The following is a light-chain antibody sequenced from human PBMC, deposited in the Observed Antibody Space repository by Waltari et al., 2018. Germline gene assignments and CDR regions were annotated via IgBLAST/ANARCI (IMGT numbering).Light chain of an antibody. Sequence: DIQLTQSPSFLSASVGDRVTITCRASQGIGSSLAWYQQKPGTTPKLLIYAASTLQSGVPSRFSGSGSRTEFTLTISSLQPEDFATYYCQQLIDYPLTFGGGTKVEIK. V-gene: IGKV1-9*01. CDR2: AAS. CDR3: QQLIDYPLT. J-gene: IGKJ4*01. CDR1: QGIGSS.